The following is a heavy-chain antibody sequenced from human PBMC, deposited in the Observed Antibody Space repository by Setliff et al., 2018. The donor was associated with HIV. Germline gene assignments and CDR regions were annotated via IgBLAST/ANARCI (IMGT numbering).Heavy chain of an antibody. J-gene: IGHJ6*03. CDR3: NIYYYYYMDV. V-gene: IGHV4-34*01. CDR2: INHSGST. Sequence: SETLSLTCAVYGGSFSGYYWSWIRQPPGKGLEWIGEINHSGSTNYNPSLKSRFTISVDTSKNQFSLKLSSVTAADTAVYYCNIYYYYYMDVWGKGTTVTVSS. CDR1: GGSFSGYY.